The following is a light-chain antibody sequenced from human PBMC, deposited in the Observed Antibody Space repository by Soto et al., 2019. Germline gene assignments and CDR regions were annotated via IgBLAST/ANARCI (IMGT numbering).Light chain of an antibody. CDR3: AAWDETLSGPV. CDR2: NNN. Sequence: QSVLTQPPSASGNPGQRVTISCSGSTSNVGTNTVNWYQQLPGTAPKLLIFNNNNRPSGVPARFSGSSSGTSASLAISDLQSEDEADYYCAAWDETLSGPVFGGGTRLTVL. CDR1: TSNVGTNT. J-gene: IGLJ2*01. V-gene: IGLV1-44*01.